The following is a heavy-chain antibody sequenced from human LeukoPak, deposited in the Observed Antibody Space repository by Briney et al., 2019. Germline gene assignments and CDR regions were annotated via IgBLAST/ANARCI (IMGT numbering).Heavy chain of an antibody. CDR2: NNPSGGST. CDR3: ARGADLDYVWGRLDY. D-gene: IGHD3-16*01. J-gene: IGHJ4*02. V-gene: IGHV1-46*01. Sequence: ASVKVSCKASGYTFISYYMHWVRQAPGQGLEWMGINNPSGGSTSYAQKFQGRVTMTRDTSTSTVYMELSSLRSEDTAVYYCARGADLDYVWGRLDYWGQGTLVTVSS. CDR1: GYTFISYY.